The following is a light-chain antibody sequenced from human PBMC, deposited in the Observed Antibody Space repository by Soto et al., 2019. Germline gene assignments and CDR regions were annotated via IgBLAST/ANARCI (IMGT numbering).Light chain of an antibody. CDR3: QHYGSYPWT. Sequence: IRMTQSPSTLSAAVGDRVTITCRASQSIAIWLAWYHQKPGKAPKALIYDASSLERGVPSRFSGSGSGTEFTLTITSLQPDDFATYYCQHYGSYPWTFGQGTRVEV. V-gene: IGKV1-5*01. J-gene: IGKJ1*01. CDR1: QSIAIW. CDR2: DAS.